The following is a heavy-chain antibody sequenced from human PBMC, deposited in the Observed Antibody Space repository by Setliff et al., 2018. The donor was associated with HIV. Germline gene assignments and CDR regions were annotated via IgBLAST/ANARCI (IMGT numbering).Heavy chain of an antibody. V-gene: IGHV1-3*01. CDR2: INAGNGNT. J-gene: IGHJ6*02. CDR1: GYTFTSYA. CDR3: ARNGGPYAGGALYYYYGMDV. D-gene: IGHD3-16*01. Sequence: GASVKVSCKASGYTFTSYAMHWVRQAPGQRLEWMGWINAGNGNTKYSQKFQGRVTITRDTSASTAYMELSSLRPEDTAVYYCARNGGPYAGGALYYYYGMDVWGQGTTVTVSS.